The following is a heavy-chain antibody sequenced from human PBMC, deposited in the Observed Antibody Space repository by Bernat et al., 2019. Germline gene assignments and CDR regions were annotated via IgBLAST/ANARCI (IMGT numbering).Heavy chain of an antibody. D-gene: IGHD3-3*01. CDR3: ARAGYYDFWSGYLDNWFDP. CDR2: INHSGST. J-gene: IGHJ5*02. CDR1: GGSFSGYY. Sequence: QVQLQQWGAGLLKPSETLSLTCAVYGGSFSGYYWSWIRQPPGKGLEWIGEINHSGSTNYNPSLKSRVTISVDPSKNQFCLKLSSVNAADTAVYYGARAGYYDFWSGYLDNWFDPWGQGTLVTVSS. V-gene: IGHV4-34*01.